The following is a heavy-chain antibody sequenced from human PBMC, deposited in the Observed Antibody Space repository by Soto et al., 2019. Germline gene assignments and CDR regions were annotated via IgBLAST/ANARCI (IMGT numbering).Heavy chain of an antibody. CDR2: IRSRGGST. J-gene: IGHJ2*01. CDR3: ANEAVQSGTRDWYFDL. V-gene: IGHV3-23*01. Sequence: EVQLLESGGGLVQPGGSLRLSCAASGFTFSSYAMSWVRQAPGKGLEWVSGIRSRGGSTYNEDSVKGRFTISRDNSKNTLDLQMNSLIAVDTALDYCANEAVQSGTRDWYFDLWGQGTLVTVSS. CDR1: GFTFSSYA. D-gene: IGHD6-19*01.